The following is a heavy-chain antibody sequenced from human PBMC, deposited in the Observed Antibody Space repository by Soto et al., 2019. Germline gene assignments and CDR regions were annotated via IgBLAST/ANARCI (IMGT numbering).Heavy chain of an antibody. CDR3: VRNSGRYRLDH. CDR1: GFSFPSYL. CDR2: ISPDGSAI. J-gene: IGHJ4*02. V-gene: IGHV3-7*03. Sequence: GGSLRLSCAVSGFSFPSYLMTWVRQAPGKGLEWVANISPDGSAIQYAVSVEGRFTISRDNAKNSLDLQMTDLRAEDTAVYYCVRNSGRYRLDHWGQGTLVTVSS. D-gene: IGHD6-19*01.